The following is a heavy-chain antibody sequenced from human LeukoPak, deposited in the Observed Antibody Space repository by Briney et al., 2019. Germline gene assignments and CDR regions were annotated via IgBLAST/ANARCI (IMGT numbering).Heavy chain of an antibody. V-gene: IGHV4-39*01. Sequence: SETLSLTCTVSGGSISSISYYWGWIRQPPGKGLEWIGSIYYSGSTYYNPSLKSRVTISVDTSKNQFSLKLSSVTAADTAVYYCARNPYSRSSLYYFDYWGQGTLVTVSS. CDR3: ARNPYSRSSLYYFDY. J-gene: IGHJ4*02. CDR1: GGSISSISYY. D-gene: IGHD6-6*01. CDR2: IYYSGST.